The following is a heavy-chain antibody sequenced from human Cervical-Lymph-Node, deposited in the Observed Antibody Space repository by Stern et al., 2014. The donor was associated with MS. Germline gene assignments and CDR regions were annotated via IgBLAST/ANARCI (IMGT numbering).Heavy chain of an antibody. CDR1: GYTFTSYD. CDR3: ARDCKLRRFGSRGWFDH. Sequence: QVQLVESGAEVKKPGASVKVSYKASGYTFTSYDINWVRQATGQGLEWMGWMHPNTRNTGYAQNFQGRFSITRNTSISTAYMELSSLRSEDTAVYYCARDCKLRRFGSRGWFDHWGQGTLVTVSS. CDR2: MHPNTRNT. V-gene: IGHV1-8*01. J-gene: IGHJ5*02. D-gene: IGHD3-10*01.